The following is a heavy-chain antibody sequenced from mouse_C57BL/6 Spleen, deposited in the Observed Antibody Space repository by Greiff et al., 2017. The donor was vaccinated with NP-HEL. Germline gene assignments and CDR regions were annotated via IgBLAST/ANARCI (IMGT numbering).Heavy chain of an antibody. V-gene: IGHV1-26*01. CDR1: GYTFTDYY. CDR2: INPNNGGT. J-gene: IGHJ1*03. CDR3: ARMVTTRIYWYFDV. Sequence: VQLQQSGPELVKPGASVKISCKASGYTFTDYYMNWVKQSHGKSLEWIGDINPNNGGTSYNQKFKGKATLTVDKSSSTAYMELRSLTSEDSAVYYCARMVTTRIYWYFDVWGTGTTVTVSS. D-gene: IGHD2-2*01.